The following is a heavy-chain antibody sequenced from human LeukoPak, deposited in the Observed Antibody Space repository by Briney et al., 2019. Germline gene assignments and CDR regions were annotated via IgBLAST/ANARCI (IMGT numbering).Heavy chain of an antibody. CDR3: ARVGPYVPRNYFDY. CDR2: MNPNSGNT. Sequence: ASVKVSCKASGYTFTSYDINWVRQATGQGLEWMGWMNPNSGNTGYAQKLQGRVTMTTDTSTSTAYMELRSLRSDDTAVYYRARVGPYVPRNYFDYWGQGTLVTVSS. J-gene: IGHJ4*02. V-gene: IGHV1-8*01. D-gene: IGHD2-2*01. CDR1: GYTFTSYD.